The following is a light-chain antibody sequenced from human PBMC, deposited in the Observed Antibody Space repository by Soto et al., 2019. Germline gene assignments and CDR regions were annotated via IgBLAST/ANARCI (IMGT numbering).Light chain of an antibody. J-gene: IGLJ2*01. CDR2: DVT. V-gene: IGLV2-11*01. Sequence: QSVLTPPRSVSGSPGQSVTISCTGTSSDVGGYNYVSWYQQYPGKAPKLMIYDVTKRPSGVPDRFSGSKSGNTASLTISGLQAEDEADYYCCSYAGSTSVLFGGGTKLTVL. CDR3: CSYAGSTSVL. CDR1: SSDVGGYNY.